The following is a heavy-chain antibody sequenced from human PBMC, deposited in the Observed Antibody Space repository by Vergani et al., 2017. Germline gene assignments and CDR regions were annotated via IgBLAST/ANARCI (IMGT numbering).Heavy chain of an antibody. V-gene: IGHV3-23*01. CDR1: GFTFSNYA. CDR3: ARVQGEQQLVMVYYYYYGMDV. J-gene: IGHJ6*02. Sequence: EVQLLESGGGLVQPGGSLRLSCAASGFTFSNYAMTWVRQAPGKGLEWVSTISSDGGSTYYADSVKGRFTISRDNSKNTLSLQMNSLRAEDTAVYYCARVQGEQQLVMVYYYYYGMDVWGQGTTVTVSS. D-gene: IGHD6-13*01. CDR2: ISSDGGST.